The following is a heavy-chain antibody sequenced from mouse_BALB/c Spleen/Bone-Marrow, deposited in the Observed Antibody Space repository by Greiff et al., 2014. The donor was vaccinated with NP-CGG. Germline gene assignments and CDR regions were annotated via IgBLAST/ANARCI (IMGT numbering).Heavy chain of an antibody. CDR3: TREGIYFGYDVPMDY. J-gene: IGHJ4*01. CDR2: IDPETGGT. D-gene: IGHD2-2*01. V-gene: IGHV1-15*01. CDR1: GYKFTDYE. Sequence: QVQLQQSGAELVRPGASVTLSCKASGYKFTDYEMHWVKQTPVHGLEWIGSIDPETGGTAYNQNFKGKATLTADRSSTTAYMELRSLTSKDSAVYYCTREGIYFGYDVPMDYWGQGTSVTVSP.